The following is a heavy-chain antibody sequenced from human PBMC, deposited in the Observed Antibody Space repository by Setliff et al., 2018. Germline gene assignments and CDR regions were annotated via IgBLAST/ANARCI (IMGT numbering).Heavy chain of an antibody. CDR2: LYPSGFT. D-gene: IGHD1-1*01. CDR1: GASVSSNDYF. V-gene: IGHV4-39*01. CDR3: ARLKVGNNWPDY. Sequence: SETLSLTCSVSGASVSSNDYFWAWIRQPPRERLHWIGTLYPSGFTYYNPSLRDRVTISADSSKDEPSLSLQSVTAADSAVYYCARLKVGNNWPDYWGQGTLVTVSS. J-gene: IGHJ4*02.